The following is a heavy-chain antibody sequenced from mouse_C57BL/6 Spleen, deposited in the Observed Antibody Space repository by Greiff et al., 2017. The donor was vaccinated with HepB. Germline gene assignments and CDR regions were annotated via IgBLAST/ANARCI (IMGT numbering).Heavy chain of an antibody. Sequence: QVQLQQSGPELVKPGASVKISCKASGYAFSSSWMNWVKQRPGKGLEWIGRIYPGDGDTNYNGKFKGKATLTADKSSSTAYMQLSSLTSEDSAVYFCARQAKKITTPPFDDWGQGTTLTVSS. J-gene: IGHJ2*01. V-gene: IGHV1-82*01. CDR3: ARQAKKITTPPFDD. D-gene: IGHD1-1*01. CDR2: IYPGDGDT. CDR1: GYAFSSSW.